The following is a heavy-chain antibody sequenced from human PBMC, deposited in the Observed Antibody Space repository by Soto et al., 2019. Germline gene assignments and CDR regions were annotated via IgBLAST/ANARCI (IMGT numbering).Heavy chain of an antibody. J-gene: IGHJ4*02. V-gene: IGHV4-39*01. CDR2: IYYSGST. D-gene: IGHD3-10*01. Sequence: SETLSLTCTVSGGSISSSSYYWGWIRQPPGKGLEWIGSIYYSGSTYYPPSLKSRLTISVDTSKNQFPLKLSSVTAADTAVYYCARHGVTMVRGAIDNYFDYWGQGTLVTVSS. CDR1: GGSISSSSYY. CDR3: ARHGVTMVRGAIDNYFDY.